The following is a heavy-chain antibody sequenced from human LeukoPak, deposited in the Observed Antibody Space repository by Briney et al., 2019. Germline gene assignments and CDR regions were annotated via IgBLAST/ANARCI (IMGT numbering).Heavy chain of an antibody. D-gene: IGHD3-3*01. Sequence: GGSLRLSCAASGFTFSSYSMNWVRQAPGKGLEWVSSISSSSSYIYYADSVKGRFTISRDNSKNTLYLQMNSLRAEDTAVYYCAKGPDYDFWSGSEYNWFDPWGQGTLVTVSS. CDR1: GFTFSSYS. J-gene: IGHJ5*02. V-gene: IGHV3-21*01. CDR3: AKGPDYDFWSGSEYNWFDP. CDR2: ISSSSSYI.